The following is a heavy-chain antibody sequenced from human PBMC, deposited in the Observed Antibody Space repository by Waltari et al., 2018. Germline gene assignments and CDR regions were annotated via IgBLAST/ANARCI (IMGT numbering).Heavy chain of an antibody. J-gene: IGHJ6*02. D-gene: IGHD3-16*02. Sequence: EVQLVQSGGGLIPPGGSLRLSCAASGLRVIDNYMSWGRQAPGKGLEWVSVIYRGGSIKYGDSVKGRFTLSRDNSKNTLFLQMNSLRSEDTAVYYCARLSDPNKYYYGMDVWGQGTTVTVSS. V-gene: IGHV3-53*01. CDR2: IYRGGSI. CDR3: ARLSDPNKYYYGMDV. CDR1: GLRVIDNY.